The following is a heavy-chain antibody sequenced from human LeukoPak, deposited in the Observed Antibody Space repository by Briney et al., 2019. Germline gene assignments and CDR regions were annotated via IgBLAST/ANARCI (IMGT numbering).Heavy chain of an antibody. Sequence: GGSLRLSCAASGFTFINYWMTWVRQAPGEGLEWVANIKQDGSEKYYVDSVEGRFTISRDNAKNSLYLQMNSLRAEDTAVYYCARVQWELRGVGSYFEYWGQGALVTVSS. CDR2: IKQDGSEK. J-gene: IGHJ4*02. D-gene: IGHD1-26*01. CDR1: GFTFINYW. V-gene: IGHV3-7*01. CDR3: ARVQWELRGVGSYFEY.